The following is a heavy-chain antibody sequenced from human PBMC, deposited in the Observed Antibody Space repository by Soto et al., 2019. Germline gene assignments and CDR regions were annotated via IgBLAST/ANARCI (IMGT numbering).Heavy chain of an antibody. CDR2: VYYTGST. CDR3: ARSVAVPGEHIDY. CDR1: GGSISGSY. V-gene: IGHV4-59*01. D-gene: IGHD6-19*01. Sequence: TETLSLTCSVSGGSISGSYWSWIRQSPGKGLEWLGYVYYTGSTNYSPSLRSRVSISVDTSKNEFSLRLSSVTAADTAVYFCARSVAVPGEHIDYSGQGTQVTVYS. J-gene: IGHJ4*02.